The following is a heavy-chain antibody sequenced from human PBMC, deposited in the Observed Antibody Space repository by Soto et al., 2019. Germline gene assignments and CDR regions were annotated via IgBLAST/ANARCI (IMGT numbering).Heavy chain of an antibody. CDR1: GFTFSSYG. CDR2: IWYDGSNK. J-gene: IGHJ4*02. D-gene: IGHD3-16*01. V-gene: IGHV3-33*01. CDR3: ARDAVMITFGGVDYFDY. Sequence: QVQLVESGGGVVQPGRSLRLSCAASGFTFSSYGMHWVRQAPGKGLEWVAVIWYDGSNKYYADSVKGRFTISRDNSKNTLYLQMNRLRAEDTAVYYCARDAVMITFGGVDYFDYWGQGTLVTVSS.